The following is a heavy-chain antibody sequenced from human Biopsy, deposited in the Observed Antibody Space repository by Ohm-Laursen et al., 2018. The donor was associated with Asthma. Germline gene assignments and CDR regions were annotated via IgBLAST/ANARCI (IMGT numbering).Heavy chain of an antibody. CDR3: ASPVNRAFGGYEWAAVFDY. V-gene: IGHV4-39*01. J-gene: IGHJ4*02. Sequence: SDTLSLTCTVSGASIRGSGSYWAWIRQAPGKGPEWIGTTHYSGSTFYKTSLRSRVTMSLDTSTNQFSLRLRSVTAADTAVYYCASPVNRAFGGYEWAAVFDYWGQGILVTVSS. CDR2: THYSGST. D-gene: IGHD5-12*01. CDR1: GASIRGSGSY.